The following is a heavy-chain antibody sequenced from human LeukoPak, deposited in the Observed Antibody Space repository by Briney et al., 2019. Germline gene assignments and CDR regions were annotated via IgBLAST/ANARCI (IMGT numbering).Heavy chain of an antibody. Sequence: PSETLSLTCTVSGGSISSYYWSWIPQSPGKGVEWFGYISYSGSTNFHPSLKSRVTISVDTSKNPLSLKLSSVTAADTDVYYCAREGTAGTNLNWFDPWGQGTLVTVSS. CDR3: AREGTAGTNLNWFDP. CDR2: ISYSGST. D-gene: IGHD1-1*01. V-gene: IGHV4-59*01. J-gene: IGHJ5*02. CDR1: GGSISSYY.